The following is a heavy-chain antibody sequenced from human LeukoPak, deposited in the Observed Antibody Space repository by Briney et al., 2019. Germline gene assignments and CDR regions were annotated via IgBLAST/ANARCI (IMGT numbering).Heavy chain of an antibody. V-gene: IGHV4-38-2*02. Sequence: SETLSLTCSVSGYSISSAYYWGWIRQPPGKGLEWIGTMYHSGSTYYNPSLKSRVTISVDTSKNQFSLKLSSVTAADTAVYYCARGGDIVATIRYNWFDPWGQGTLVTVSS. CDR2: MYHSGST. CDR1: GYSISSAYY. J-gene: IGHJ5*02. D-gene: IGHD5-12*01. CDR3: ARGGDIVATIRYNWFDP.